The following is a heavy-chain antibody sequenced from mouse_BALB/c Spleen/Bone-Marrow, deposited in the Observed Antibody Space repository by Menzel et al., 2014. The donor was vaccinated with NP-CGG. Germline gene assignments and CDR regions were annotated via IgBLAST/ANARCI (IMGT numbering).Heavy chain of an antibody. CDR2: IDPANGNT. Sequence: EVQLQQSGVELVKPGASVKLSCTASGFNIKDTYMHWVKQRPEQGLEWIGRIDPANGNTKYDPKFQGKATITADTSSNTAYLQLSSLTSEDTAVYYCASYYYGSSLFAYWGQGTLVTVSA. D-gene: IGHD1-1*01. CDR3: ASYYYGSSLFAY. J-gene: IGHJ3*01. V-gene: IGHV14-3*02. CDR1: GFNIKDTY.